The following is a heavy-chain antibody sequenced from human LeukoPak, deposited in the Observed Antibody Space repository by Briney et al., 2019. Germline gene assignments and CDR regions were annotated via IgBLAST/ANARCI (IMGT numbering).Heavy chain of an antibody. V-gene: IGHV5-51*01. CDR2: IQPADSQT. Sequence: GESLKISCMGSGYSFTTYWIDWVRQVPGKGLEWMGLIQPADSQTRYNPSFQGQVTLSDDKSINTAYLQWSSLRPSDTAMYYCARRLRTGGSDIWGQGTEVTVSS. CDR1: GYSFTTYW. D-gene: IGHD1-1*01. J-gene: IGHJ3*02. CDR3: ARRLRTGGSDI.